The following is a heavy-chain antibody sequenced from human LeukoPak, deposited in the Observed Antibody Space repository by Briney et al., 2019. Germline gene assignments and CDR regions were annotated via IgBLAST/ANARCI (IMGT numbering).Heavy chain of an antibody. CDR1: GFTFSSYG. CDR3: AKDFRYYDSSGANWFDP. CDR2: IWYDGSNK. J-gene: IGHJ5*02. Sequence: PGGSLRLSXAASGFTFSSYGMHWVRQTPGKGLEWVAVIWYDGSNKYYADSVKGRFTISRDNSKNTLYLQMNSLRAEDTAVYYCAKDFRYYDSSGANWFDPWGQGTLVTVSS. V-gene: IGHV3-33*06. D-gene: IGHD3-22*01.